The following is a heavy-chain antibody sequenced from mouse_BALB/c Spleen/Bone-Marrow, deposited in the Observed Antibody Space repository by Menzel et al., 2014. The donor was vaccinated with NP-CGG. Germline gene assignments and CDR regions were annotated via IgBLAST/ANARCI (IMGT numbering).Heavy chain of an antibody. CDR3: AREGITTVVEMDY. V-gene: IGHV1-9*01. J-gene: IGHJ4*01. CDR2: ILPGSGNT. CDR1: GYTFSSYW. Sequence: VQLQQSGAELMKPGASVKISCKATGYTFSSYWIEWVKPRPGHGLEWIGEILPGSGNTNYNEKFKDKATFTADTSSNTAYMQLSSLTSEDSAVYYCAREGITTVVEMDYWGQGTSVTVSS. D-gene: IGHD1-1*01.